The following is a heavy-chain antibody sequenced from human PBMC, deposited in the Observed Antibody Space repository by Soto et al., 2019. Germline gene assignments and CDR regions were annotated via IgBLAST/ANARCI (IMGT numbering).Heavy chain of an antibody. CDR2: IKSKTDGGTT. Sequence: GGSLRLSCAASGFTFSNAWMSWVRQAPGKGLEWVGRIKSKTDGGTTDYAAPVKGRFTISRDDSKNTLYLQMNSLKTEDTAVYYCTTAPAESSSWYTIPYYYYYMDVWGKGTTVTVSS. D-gene: IGHD6-13*01. CDR1: GFTFSNAW. V-gene: IGHV3-15*01. J-gene: IGHJ6*03. CDR3: TTAPAESSSWYTIPYYYYYMDV.